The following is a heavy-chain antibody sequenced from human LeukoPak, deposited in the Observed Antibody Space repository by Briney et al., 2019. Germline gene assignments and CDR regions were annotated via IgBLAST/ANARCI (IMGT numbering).Heavy chain of an antibody. J-gene: IGHJ4*02. CDR2: IYHSGTT. D-gene: IGHD6-13*01. CDR3: AKDIGSSTPRDY. CDR1: GGSISSNNW. V-gene: IGHV4-4*02. Sequence: KPSETLSLTCAVSGGSISSNNWWNWVRQPPGKGLEWIGEIYHSGTTNYNPSLKSRVTISLDKSNNQFSLKLSSVTAADTAVYNCAKDIGSSTPRDYWGQGTLVTVSS.